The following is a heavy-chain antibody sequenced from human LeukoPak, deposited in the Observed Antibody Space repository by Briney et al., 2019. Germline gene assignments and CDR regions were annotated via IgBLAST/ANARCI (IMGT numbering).Heavy chain of an antibody. CDR1: GGSFSGYY. CDR2: INHSGST. J-gene: IGHJ4*02. Sequence: PSETLSLTCAVYGGSFSGYYWSWIRQPPGKGLEWIGEINHSGSTNYNPSLKSRVTISVDTSKNQFSLKLSSVTAADTAVYYCARGDSSGYYFRYFDYWGQGTLVTVPS. V-gene: IGHV4-34*01. D-gene: IGHD3-22*01. CDR3: ARGDSSGYYFRYFDY.